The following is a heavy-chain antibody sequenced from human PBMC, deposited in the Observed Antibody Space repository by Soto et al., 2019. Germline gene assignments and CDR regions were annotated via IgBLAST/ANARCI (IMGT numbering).Heavy chain of an antibody. CDR1: GVTVSSIY. CDR3: GRAGAAYKIQLGFYFAY. J-gene: IGHJ4*02. CDR2: IYSGGST. Sequence: TGGSLRLPCAASGVTVSSIYMSWVLQDPGKGLEWVSVIYSGGSTYYADSVKGRFTIARDNSKNTLYLQMNSLRAEDTAVYYCGRAGAAYKIQLGFYFAYRGKGTLDTGSS. V-gene: IGHV3-66*01. D-gene: IGHD5-18*01.